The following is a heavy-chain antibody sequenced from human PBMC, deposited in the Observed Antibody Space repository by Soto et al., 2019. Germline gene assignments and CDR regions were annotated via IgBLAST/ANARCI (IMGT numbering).Heavy chain of an antibody. V-gene: IGHV3-21*01. CDR1: GFTFRSYT. CDR3: ARGQDSGTDCQYNYHGMDV. J-gene: IGHJ6*02. Sequence: PGGSLRLSCAASGFTFRSYTMNWVRQAPGKGLEWVSSISSTSTYIYYAESMKGRVTVSRDNARSSLYLQMRSLRAEDTAVYYCARGQDSGTDCQYNYHGMDVWGQGTTVTVSS. CDR2: ISSTSTYI. D-gene: IGHD1-7*01.